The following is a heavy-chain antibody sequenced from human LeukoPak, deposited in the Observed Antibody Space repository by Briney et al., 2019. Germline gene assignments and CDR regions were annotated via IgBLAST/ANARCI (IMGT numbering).Heavy chain of an antibody. V-gene: IGHV3-11*01. D-gene: IGHD3-3*01. CDR1: GFTFSDYY. Sequence: GGSLRLSCAASGFTFSDYYMSWIRQAPGKGLEGVPYISSSGSTIYYADSVKGRFTISRDNAKNSLYLQMNSLRAEDTAVYYCARDRGVVIRDYYYYMDVWGKGTTVTVSS. CDR3: ARDRGVVIRDYYYYMDV. CDR2: ISSSGSTI. J-gene: IGHJ6*03.